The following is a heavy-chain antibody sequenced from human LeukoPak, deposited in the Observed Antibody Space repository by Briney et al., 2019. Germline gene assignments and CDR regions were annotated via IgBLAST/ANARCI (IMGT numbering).Heavy chain of an antibody. CDR2: IYYSGTT. Sequence: PSETLSLTCTVSGDSISSYYWTWIRQPPGKGLEWIGYIYYSGTTTYNPSLKRRVTISIDTSRNQFSPKLSSVTAADTAVYYCASGRPLGFDYWGQGTLVTVSP. D-gene: IGHD1-26*01. V-gene: IGHV4-59*01. J-gene: IGHJ4*02. CDR1: GDSISSYY. CDR3: ASGRPLGFDY.